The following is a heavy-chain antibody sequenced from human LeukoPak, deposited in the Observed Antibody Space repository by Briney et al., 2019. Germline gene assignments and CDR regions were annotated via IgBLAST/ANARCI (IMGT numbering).Heavy chain of an antibody. V-gene: IGHV3-15*01. CDR1: GFTFSNAW. CDR2: IKSKTDGGTT. Sequence: GGSLRLSCAASGFTFSNAWMSWVRQAPGKGLEWVGRIKSKTDGGTTDYAAPVKGRFTISRDDSKNTLYLQMNSLKTEDTAVYYCTTALGKYYYDSSGYYPSDYWGQGTLVTVSS. J-gene: IGHJ4*02. CDR3: TTALGKYYYDSSGYYPSDY. D-gene: IGHD3-22*01.